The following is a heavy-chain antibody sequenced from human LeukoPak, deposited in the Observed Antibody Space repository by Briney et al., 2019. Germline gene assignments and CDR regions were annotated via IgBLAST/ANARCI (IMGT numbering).Heavy chain of an antibody. CDR1: GFTFDDYA. CDR2: ISWNSGSI. D-gene: IGHD5-24*01. J-gene: IGHJ3*02. V-gene: IGHV3-9*01. CDR3: AKVDGLTDAFDI. Sequence: GGSLRLSCAASGFTFDDYAMHWVRQAPGKGLEWVSGISWNSGSIGYADSVKGRFTISRDNAKNSLYLQMNSLRAEDTALYYCAKVDGLTDAFDIWGQGTMVNVSS.